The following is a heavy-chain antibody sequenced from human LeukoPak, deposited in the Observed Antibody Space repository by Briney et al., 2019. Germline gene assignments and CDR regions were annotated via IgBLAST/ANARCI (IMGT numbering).Heavy chain of an antibody. D-gene: IGHD2-15*01. Sequence: ASVKVSCKASGGTFSSCAISWVRQAPGQGLEWMGGIIPIFGTANYAQKFQGRVTITADESTSTAYMELSSLRSEDTAVYYCARVSACSGGSCYDNFDYWGQGTLVTVSS. CDR2: IIPIFGTA. CDR1: GGTFSSCA. CDR3: ARVSACSGGSCYDNFDY. J-gene: IGHJ4*02. V-gene: IGHV1-69*13.